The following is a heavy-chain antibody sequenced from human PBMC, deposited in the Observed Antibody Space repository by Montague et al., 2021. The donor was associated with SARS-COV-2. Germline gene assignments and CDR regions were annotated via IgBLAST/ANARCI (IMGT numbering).Heavy chain of an antibody. J-gene: IGHJ4*02. CDR1: GGSISSFY. V-gene: IGHV4-59*08. D-gene: IGHD2-15*01. CDR2: ISDSGSA. CDR3: ARHYSATLPAVY. Sequence: SETLSLTCTVSGGSISSFYWSWFRQPPWTGLEWIWYISDSGSANYNPSLTTRVTMSVLTSKNQFSLKVNSVTAADTAVYYCARHYSATLPAVYWGQGALVTVSS.